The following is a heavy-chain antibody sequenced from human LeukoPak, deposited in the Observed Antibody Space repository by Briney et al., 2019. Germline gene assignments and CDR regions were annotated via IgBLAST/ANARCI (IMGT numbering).Heavy chain of an antibody. CDR2: ISSSSSYI. CDR3: ARQMTTVTKARAFDI. V-gene: IGHV3-21*01. J-gene: IGHJ3*02. D-gene: IGHD4-17*01. CDR1: GFTFSTYS. Sequence: PGGSLRLSCAASGFTFSTYSMNWVRQAPGKGLEWVSSISSSSSYIYYADSVKGRFTISRDNAKNSLYLQMNSLRAEDTAVYYCARQMTTVTKARAFDIWGQGTMVTVSS.